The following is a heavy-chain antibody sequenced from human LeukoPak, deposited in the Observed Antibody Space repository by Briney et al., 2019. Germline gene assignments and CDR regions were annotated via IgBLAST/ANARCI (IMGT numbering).Heavy chain of an antibody. J-gene: IGHJ6*02. V-gene: IGHV4-31*03. CDR3: ARGRVEVRGVIITDYYYYYYGMDV. D-gene: IGHD3-10*01. CDR2: IYYSGST. Sequence: PSQTLSLTCTVSGGSISSGGYYWSWIRQHPGKGLEWIGNIYYSGSTYYNPSLKSRVTISVDTSKNQFSLKLSSVTAADTAVYYCARGRVEVRGVIITDYYYYYYGMDVWGQGTTVTVSS. CDR1: GGSISSGGYY.